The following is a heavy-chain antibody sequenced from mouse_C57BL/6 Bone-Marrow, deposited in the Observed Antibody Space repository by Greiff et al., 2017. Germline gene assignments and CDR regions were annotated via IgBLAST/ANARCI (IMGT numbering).Heavy chain of an antibody. V-gene: IGHV1-64*01. CDR1: GYTFTSYW. CDR3: AREDTTVVAPCDY. D-gene: IGHD1-1*01. J-gene: IGHJ2*01. Sequence: QVQLKQPGAELVKPGASVKLSCKASGYTFTSYWMHWVKQRPGQGLEWIGMIHTYSGSTNYNAKFKRKATLTVDKASITAYMQLSSLTTEDSAVNYCAREDTTVVAPCDYWGQGTTLTVSS. CDR2: IHTYSGST.